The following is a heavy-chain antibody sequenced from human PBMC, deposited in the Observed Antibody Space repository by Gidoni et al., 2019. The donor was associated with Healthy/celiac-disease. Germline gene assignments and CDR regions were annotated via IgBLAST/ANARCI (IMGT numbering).Heavy chain of an antibody. D-gene: IGHD3-22*01. Sequence: QVQLQESGPGLVQPSETLSLTCTVPGGSISSYYWSWIRQPPGKGLEWIGYIYYSGSTNYNPSLKSRVTISVDTSKNQFSLKLSSVTAADTAVYYCARDGYYDSSGYYYYYGMDVWGQGTTVTVSS. V-gene: IGHV4-59*01. J-gene: IGHJ6*02. CDR3: ARDGYYDSSGYYYYYGMDV. CDR2: IYYSGST. CDR1: GGSISSYY.